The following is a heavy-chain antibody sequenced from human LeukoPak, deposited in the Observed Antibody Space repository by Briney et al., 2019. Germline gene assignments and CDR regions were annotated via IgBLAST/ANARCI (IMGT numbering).Heavy chain of an antibody. V-gene: IGHV1-69*13. Sequence: SVKVSCKASGGTFSSYAISWVRQAPGQGLEWMGGIIPIFGTANYAQKFQGRVTITADESTSTAYMELSSLRSEDTAVYYCAREGVCSGGSCYAGYYYGMDVWGQGTTVTVSS. D-gene: IGHD2-15*01. CDR2: IIPIFGTA. J-gene: IGHJ6*02. CDR3: AREGVCSGGSCYAGYYYGMDV. CDR1: GGTFSSYA.